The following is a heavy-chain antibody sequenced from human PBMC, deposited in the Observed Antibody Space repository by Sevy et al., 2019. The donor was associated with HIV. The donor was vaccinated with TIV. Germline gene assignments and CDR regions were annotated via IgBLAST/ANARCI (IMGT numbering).Heavy chain of an antibody. CDR2: ISSSSSTI. CDR3: ARSYDFWSGRPYYFDY. CDR1: GFTFSSYS. V-gene: IGHV3-48*01. D-gene: IGHD3-3*01. Sequence: GSLRLSCAASGFTFSSYSMNWVRQAPGKGLEWVSYISSSSSTIYYADSVKGRFTISRDNAKNSLYLQMNSLRAEDTAVYYCARSYDFWSGRPYYFDYWGQGTLVTVSS. J-gene: IGHJ4*02.